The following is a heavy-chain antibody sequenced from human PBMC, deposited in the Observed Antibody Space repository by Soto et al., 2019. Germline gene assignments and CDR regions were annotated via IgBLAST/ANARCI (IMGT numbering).Heavy chain of an antibody. CDR2: IFYSGST. CDR1: GVSLTSGTYY. J-gene: IGHJ4*02. V-gene: IGHV4-31*03. Sequence: QVQLQESGPGLVKPSQTLALTCTVSGVSLTSGTYYWSWIRQHPGKGLEWIGYIFYSGSTDYNPSLKSRVNISVDTSKNQFSLKLNSVTAVDTAVYFCATTEDYFDYWGQGTLVTVSS. CDR3: ATTEDYFDY.